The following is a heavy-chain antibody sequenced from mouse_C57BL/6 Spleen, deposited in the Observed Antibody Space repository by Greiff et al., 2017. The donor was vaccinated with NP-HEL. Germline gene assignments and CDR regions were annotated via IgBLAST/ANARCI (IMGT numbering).Heavy chain of an antibody. CDR3: ARRGTTADY. V-gene: IGHV1-54*01. J-gene: IGHJ2*01. CDR1: GYAFTNYL. CDR2: INPGSGGT. Sequence: QVQLKESGAELVRPGTSVKVSCKASGYAFTNYLIEWVKQRPGQGLEWIGVINPGSGGTNYNEKFKGKATLTADKSSSTAYMQLSSLTSEDSAVYFCARRGTTADYWGQGTTLTVSS. D-gene: IGHD1-2*01.